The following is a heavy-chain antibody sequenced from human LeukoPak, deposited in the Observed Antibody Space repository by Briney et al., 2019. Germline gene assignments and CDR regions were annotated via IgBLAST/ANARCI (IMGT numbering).Heavy chain of an antibody. CDR3: AKDRGAYSSSSKAAVVY. J-gene: IGHJ4*02. V-gene: IGHV3-23*01. Sequence: GGSLRLSCAASGFTFSSYAMSWVRQAPGKGLEWVSAISGSGGSTYYADSVKGRFTISRDNSKNTLYLQMNSLRAEDTAVYYCAKDRGAYSSSSKAAVVYWGQGTLVTVSS. CDR1: GFTFSSYA. D-gene: IGHD6-6*01. CDR2: ISGSGGST.